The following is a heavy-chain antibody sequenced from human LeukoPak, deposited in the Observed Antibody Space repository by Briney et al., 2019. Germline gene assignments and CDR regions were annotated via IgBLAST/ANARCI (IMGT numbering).Heavy chain of an antibody. J-gene: IGHJ4*02. CDR1: GYSFTSYW. V-gene: IGHV5-51*01. D-gene: IGHD3-22*01. CDR3: ARLIYYDSSGYTNFDY. Sequence: GESLKISCKGSGYSFTSYWIGWVRQMPGKGLEWMGIIYPGDSDTRYSPSFQGQVTISADKSISTAYLQWSSLKASDTAMYYCARLIYYDSSGYTNFDYWGRGTLVTVSS. CDR2: IYPGDSDT.